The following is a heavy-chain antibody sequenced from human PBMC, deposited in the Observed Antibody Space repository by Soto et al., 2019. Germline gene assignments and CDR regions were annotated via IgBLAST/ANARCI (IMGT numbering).Heavy chain of an antibody. V-gene: IGHV3-74*01. CDR2: INGDGSST. CDR3: TRGPRASSTGTGAH. Sequence: LRLSCAASGFTFTTYWMHWVRQVPGKGLVWVSRINGDGSSTTYADSVKGRFTISRDNAKNTLYLQMNSLRAEDTAVYYCTRGPRASSTGTGAHWGQGTLVTVSS. D-gene: IGHD1-1*01. J-gene: IGHJ4*02. CDR1: GFTFTTYW.